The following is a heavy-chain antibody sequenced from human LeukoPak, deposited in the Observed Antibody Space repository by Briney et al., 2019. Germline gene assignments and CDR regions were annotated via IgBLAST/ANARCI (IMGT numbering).Heavy chain of an antibody. CDR1: GGTFSSYA. V-gene: IGHV1-69*13. Sequence: SVKVSCKASGGTFSSYAISWVRQAPGQGLEWMGGIIPIFGTANYAQKFQGRVTITADESTSTAYMELSSLRSEDTAVYYCVRDPSFLEWPMRGDSWFDPWGQGTLVTVSS. J-gene: IGHJ5*02. D-gene: IGHD3-3*01. CDR3: VRDPSFLEWPMRGDSWFDP. CDR2: IIPIFGTA.